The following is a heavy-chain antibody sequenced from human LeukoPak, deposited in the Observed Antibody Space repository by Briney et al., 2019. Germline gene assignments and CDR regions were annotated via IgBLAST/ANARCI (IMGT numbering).Heavy chain of an antibody. CDR1: GFNFNVYW. CDR2: IYPGDSET. J-gene: IGHJ6*02. Sequence: GESLKISCKGSGFNFNVYWIGWVRQMPGKGLEWMGIIYPGDSETRYNPSFQGQVTISADKFISTAYLQWSSLKASGTAVYYCARMVLWTGKYYYGMDVWGQRTTVTVSS. V-gene: IGHV5-51*01. D-gene: IGHD3-10*01. CDR3: ARMVLWTGKYYYGMDV.